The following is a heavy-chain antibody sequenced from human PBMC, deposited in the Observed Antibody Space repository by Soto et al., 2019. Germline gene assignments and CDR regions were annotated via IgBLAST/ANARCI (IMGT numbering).Heavy chain of an antibody. V-gene: IGHV3-53*01. J-gene: IGHJ6*02. CDR1: GFTVSSNY. D-gene: IGHD3-16*01. CDR3: ARDAGLGFYYGMDV. Sequence: GGSLRLSCAASGFTVSSNYMSWVRQAPGKGLEWVSVIYSGGSTYYADSVKGRFTISRDNSKNTLYLQMNSLRAEDTAVYYCARDAGLGFYYGMDVWGQGTTVTVSS. CDR2: IYSGGST.